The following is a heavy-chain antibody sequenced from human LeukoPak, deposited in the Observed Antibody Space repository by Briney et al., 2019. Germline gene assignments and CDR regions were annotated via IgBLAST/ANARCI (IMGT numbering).Heavy chain of an antibody. V-gene: IGHV3-64*02. D-gene: IGHD3-3*01. J-gene: IGHJ4*01. CDR3: ARGGYYAASDI. CDR2: IVSNGGNT. Sequence: GGSLRLACAASGLTFSSHAMHWVRQAPGKGLEYVSAIVSNGGNTYYADSVRGRFTISRDNSKDTVYLQMGSLRPEDTAVYYCARGGYYAASDIWGQGALVTVSS. CDR1: GLTFSSHA.